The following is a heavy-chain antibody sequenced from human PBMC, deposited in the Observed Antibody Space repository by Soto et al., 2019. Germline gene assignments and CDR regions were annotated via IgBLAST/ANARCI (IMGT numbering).Heavy chain of an antibody. CDR1: GFTFSSYS. Sequence: EVQLVESGGGLVQPGGSLRLSCAASGFTFSSYSMNWVRQAPGKGLEWVSYISSSSTIYYADSVKGRFTISRDNAKNSLYLQMNSLRDEDTAVYYCARDQTDIVLMVYVSPYYYYGMDVWGQGTTVTVSS. CDR3: ARDQTDIVLMVYVSPYYYYGMDV. D-gene: IGHD2-8*01. J-gene: IGHJ6*02. CDR2: ISSSSTI. V-gene: IGHV3-48*02.